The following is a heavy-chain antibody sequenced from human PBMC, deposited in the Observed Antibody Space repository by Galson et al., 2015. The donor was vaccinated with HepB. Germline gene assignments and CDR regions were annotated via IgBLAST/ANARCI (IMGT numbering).Heavy chain of an antibody. CDR1: GFTFSSYA. CDR2: ISGSGGST. J-gene: IGHJ4*02. Sequence: SLRLSCAASGFTFSSYAMSWVRQAPGKGLEWVSAISGSGGSTYYADSVKGRFTISRDNSKNTLYLQINSLRAEDTAVYYCAKGLYCSGGSCYWRLGYFDYWGQGPLVTVAS. V-gene: IGHV3-23*01. D-gene: IGHD2-15*01. CDR3: AKGLYCSGGSCYWRLGYFDY.